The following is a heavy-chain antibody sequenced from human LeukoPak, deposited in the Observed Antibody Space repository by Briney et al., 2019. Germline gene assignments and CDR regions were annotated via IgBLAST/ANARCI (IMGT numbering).Heavy chain of an antibody. J-gene: IGHJ4*02. CDR1: GSSFHNYG. D-gene: IGHD4-11*01. CDR2: ISWNSSSL. CDR3: ARASVTVL. V-gene: IGHV3-9*01. Sequence: PGGSLRLSWAASGSSFHNYGMNWVRQAPGKGLEWVSSISWNSSSLAYADSVKGRFTISRDNAKNSMYLQMERLRIDDTAVYYCARASVTVLWGQGTLVTVSS.